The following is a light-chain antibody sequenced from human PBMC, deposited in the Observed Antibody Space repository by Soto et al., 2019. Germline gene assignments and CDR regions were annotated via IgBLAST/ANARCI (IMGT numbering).Light chain of an antibody. V-gene: IGLV1-44*01. Sequence: QSALTQPPSVSATPGQRVTISCSGSSSNIGSNTVQWYQQLPGGTPKLLIYSNDQRPSGVPDRFSGSKSGTSASLAISGLQSEDEADYYCAAWDDSLTVLFGGGTKVTVL. CDR2: SND. J-gene: IGLJ2*01. CDR3: AAWDDSLTVL. CDR1: SSNIGSNT.